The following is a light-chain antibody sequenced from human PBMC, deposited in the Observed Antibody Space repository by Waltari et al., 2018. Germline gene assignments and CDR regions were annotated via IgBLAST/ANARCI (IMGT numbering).Light chain of an antibody. Sequence: YVVTQPPSVSVAPGKTATITCGGGSIGGKSVQWYRQMPGQAPVLVIRYDSGRPSMIPERIPGANSGNTATLTISRVEARDEAVFYCLVWGGARDPRGVFGGGTKLTVL. CDR3: LVWGGARDPRGV. CDR1: SIGGKS. J-gene: IGLJ3*02. V-gene: IGLV3-21*04. CDR2: YDS.